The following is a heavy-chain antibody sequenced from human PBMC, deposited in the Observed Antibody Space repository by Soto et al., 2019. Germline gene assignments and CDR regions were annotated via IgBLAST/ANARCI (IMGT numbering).Heavy chain of an antibody. J-gene: IGHJ3*02. CDR3: ARKGIAVAGIAFDI. Sequence: EVQLVESGGGLVQPGRSLRLSCAASGFTFSSYEMNWVRQAPGKGLEWVSYISSSGSTIYYADSVKGRITISRDNAKNSLYLQMNSLRAEDTAVYYCARKGIAVAGIAFDIWGQGTMVTVSS. V-gene: IGHV3-48*03. CDR1: GFTFSSYE. D-gene: IGHD6-19*01. CDR2: ISSSGSTI.